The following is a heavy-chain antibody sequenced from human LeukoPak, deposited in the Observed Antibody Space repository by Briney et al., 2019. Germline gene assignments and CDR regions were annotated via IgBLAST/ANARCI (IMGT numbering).Heavy chain of an antibody. D-gene: IGHD3-22*01. Sequence: ASVKVSCKVSGYTLTELSMHWVRQAPGKGLEWMGGFDPEDGETIYAQKFQGRVTMTEDTSTDTAYMELSSLRSEDTAVYYCARVPDYYDSSGYYFLAAFDIWGQGTMVTVSS. CDR2: FDPEDGET. V-gene: IGHV1-24*01. J-gene: IGHJ3*02. CDR3: ARVPDYYDSSGYYFLAAFDI. CDR1: GYTLTELS.